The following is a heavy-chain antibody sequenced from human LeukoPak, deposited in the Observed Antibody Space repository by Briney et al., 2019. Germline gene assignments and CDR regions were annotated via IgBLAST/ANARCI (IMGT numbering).Heavy chain of an antibody. CDR3: AKDYRRWYYYDSSGQPFDY. J-gene: IGHJ4*02. D-gene: IGHD3-22*01. CDR1: GFTFSSYG. Sequence: GGSLRLSCAASGFTFSSYGMHWVRQAPGKGLEWVAFIRYDGSNKYYADSVKGRFTISRDNSKNTLYLQMNSLRAEDTAVYYCAKDYRRWYYYDSSGQPFDYWGQGTLVTVSS. V-gene: IGHV3-30*02. CDR2: IRYDGSNK.